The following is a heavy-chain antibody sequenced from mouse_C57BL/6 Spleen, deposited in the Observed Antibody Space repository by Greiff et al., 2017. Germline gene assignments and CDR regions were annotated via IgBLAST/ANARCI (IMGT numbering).Heavy chain of an antibody. CDR3: AREGDVWYVGV. Sequence: QVQLQQPGAELVKPGASVKMSCKASGYTFTSFWITWVKQRPGQGLEWIGDIYPGSGSTNYNEKFKGKATLTVDTSSSTAYMQLSSLTSEDAAVYYCAREGDVWYVGVGGTGTTVTVSS. D-gene: IGHD3-3*01. CDR1: GYTFTSFW. CDR2: IYPGSGST. J-gene: IGHJ1*03. V-gene: IGHV1-55*01.